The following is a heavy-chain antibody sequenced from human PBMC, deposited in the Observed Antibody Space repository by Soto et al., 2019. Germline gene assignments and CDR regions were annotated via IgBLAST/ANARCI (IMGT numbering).Heavy chain of an antibody. CDR2: IWYDGSNK. CDR3: ARSISYYYDSSGYYYYDRDLDF. CDR1: GFAFSSYG. J-gene: IGHJ4*02. V-gene: IGHV3-33*01. Sequence: SLRLSCAASGFAFSSYGRHWVRHAPGKGLEWVAVIWYDGSNKYYADSVKGRFTISRDNSKNTLYLQMNSLRAEDTAVYYCARSISYYYDSSGYYYYDRDLDFWGQGTLVTVSS. D-gene: IGHD3-22*01.